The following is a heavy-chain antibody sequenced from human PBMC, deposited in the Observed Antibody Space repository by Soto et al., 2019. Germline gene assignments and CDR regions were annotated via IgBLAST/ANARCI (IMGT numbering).Heavy chain of an antibody. V-gene: IGHV4-31*03. CDR1: GGSISSGGYY. Sequence: QVQLQESGPGLVKPSQTLSLTCTVSGGSISSGGYYWSWIRQHPGKGLEWIGYIYYSGSTYYNPSFKSRVTISVDTSKNQFSLKLSSVTAADTAVYYCASRPLLHYSYGMDVWGQGTTVTVSS. CDR3: ASRPLLHYSYGMDV. D-gene: IGHD2-21*02. J-gene: IGHJ6*02. CDR2: IYYSGST.